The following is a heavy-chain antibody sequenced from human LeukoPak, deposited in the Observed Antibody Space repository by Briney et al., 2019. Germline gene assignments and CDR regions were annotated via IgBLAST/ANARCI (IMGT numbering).Heavy chain of an antibody. CDR3: ARGVGQTTGTTGGYYFDF. Sequence: ASVTVSCKASGYTFTNYGITWVRQAPGQGLEWMGWISAYIGNTNYAQKFQGRVTITTDTSTTTAYMELRSLRSDDTAVYYCARGVGQTTGTTGGYYFDFWGQGTLVTVSS. CDR1: GYTFTNYG. V-gene: IGHV1-18*01. D-gene: IGHD1-1*01. CDR2: ISAYIGNT. J-gene: IGHJ4*02.